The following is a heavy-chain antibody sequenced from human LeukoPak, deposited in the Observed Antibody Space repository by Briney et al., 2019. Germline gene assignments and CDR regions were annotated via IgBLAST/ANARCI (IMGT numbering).Heavy chain of an antibody. J-gene: IGHJ5*02. CDR2: ITPVIETA. V-gene: IGHV1-69*08. CDR3: ARVNLRGSNYNWFDP. Sequence: SVKVSCKTSGCTFLSHTFSWVRQAPGHGLEWIGKITPVIETAKYAQTFQGRLSIYTDKDTTTVYMDLSGLRPDDTADYYCARVNLRGSNYNWFDPWGQGTRVIVSS. CDR1: GCTFLSHT. D-gene: IGHD3-10*01.